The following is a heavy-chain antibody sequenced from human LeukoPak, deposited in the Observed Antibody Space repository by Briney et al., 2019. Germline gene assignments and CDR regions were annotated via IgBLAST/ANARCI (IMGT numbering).Heavy chain of an antibody. D-gene: IGHD3-10*01. CDR1: GYTFTSYG. Sequence: ASVKVSCKASGYTFTSYGISWVRQAPGQGLEWMGGIIPIFGTANYAQKFQGRVTITADESTSTAYMELSSLRSEDTAVYYCALTLYYYGSGSYSPDYWGQGTLVTVSS. J-gene: IGHJ4*02. CDR2: IIPIFGTA. CDR3: ALTLYYYGSGSYSPDY. V-gene: IGHV1-69*13.